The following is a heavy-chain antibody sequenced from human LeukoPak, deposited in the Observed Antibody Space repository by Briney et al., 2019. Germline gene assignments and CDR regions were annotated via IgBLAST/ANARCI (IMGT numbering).Heavy chain of an antibody. D-gene: IGHD6-19*01. CDR1: GGSISSSSYY. CDR3: TRGHGWTDY. V-gene: IGHV4-61*02. J-gene: IGHJ4*02. Sequence: SGTLSLTCTVSGGSISSSSYYWSWIRQPAGKGLEWIGRIEPSGTNDHNPSLKSRVTMSINMSKNQFSLELISVTAADTAVYYCTRGHGWTDYWGQGTLVTVSS. CDR2: IEPSGTN.